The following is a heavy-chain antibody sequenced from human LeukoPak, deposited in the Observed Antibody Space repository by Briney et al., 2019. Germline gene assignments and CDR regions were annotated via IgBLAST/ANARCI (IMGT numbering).Heavy chain of an antibody. D-gene: IGHD1-26*01. J-gene: IGHJ4*02. CDR2: FDPEDGES. V-gene: IGHV1-24*01. Sequence: WASVKVSCQVSGASLSETPIHWVRQAPGQWLEWMGGFDPEDGESIFAQRFQGRFSMTEDTSTDTAYMELRSLRPEDTAVYYCATADKWEPLDYWGQGTLVTVSS. CDR3: ATADKWEPLDY. CDR1: GASLSETP.